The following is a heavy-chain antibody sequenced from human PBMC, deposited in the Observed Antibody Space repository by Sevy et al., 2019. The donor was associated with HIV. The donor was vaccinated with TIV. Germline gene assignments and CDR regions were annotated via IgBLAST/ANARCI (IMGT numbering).Heavy chain of an antibody. Sequence: GGSLRLSCAASGFTFSTYWMSWVRQAPGKGLEWVANINQDGSEKHYGDSVKGRVTMSRDSSKNSLFLQVHSLRVEDTAVDYCARDSKGDYNYGFEEVMVDWGQGTLVTVSS. D-gene: IGHD3-9*01. CDR2: INQDGSEK. J-gene: IGHJ4*02. CDR1: GFTFSTYW. CDR3: ARDSKGDYNYGFEEVMVD. V-gene: IGHV3-7*01.